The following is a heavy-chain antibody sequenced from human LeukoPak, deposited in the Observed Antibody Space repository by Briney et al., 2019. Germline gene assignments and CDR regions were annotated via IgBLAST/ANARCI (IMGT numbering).Heavy chain of an antibody. CDR3: AKDVERSGYYLFDY. CDR2: FGGSGGTI. V-gene: IGHV3-23*01. J-gene: IGHJ4*02. Sequence: GGSLRLSCAASGFTFSTYAMSWVRQAPGKGLEWVSHFGGSGGTIYYADSVKGRFTISRDNSKNTLYLQMNSLRAEDTAVYYCAKDVERSGYYLFDYWGQGTLVTVSS. D-gene: IGHD3-22*01. CDR1: GFTFSTYA.